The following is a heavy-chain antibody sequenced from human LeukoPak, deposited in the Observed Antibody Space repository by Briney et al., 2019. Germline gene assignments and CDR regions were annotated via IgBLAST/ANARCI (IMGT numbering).Heavy chain of an antibody. Sequence: SSVTVSCKASGYTFTSYGISWVRQAPGQGLEWMGWISAYNGNRNYAQKLQGRVTMTTDTSTSTAYMELRCLTSDDTAVYYCARYIPLTTYSSSLPTNGFDPWGQGTLVT. V-gene: IGHV1-18*01. J-gene: IGHJ5*02. CDR3: ARYIPLTTYSSSLPTNGFDP. CDR2: ISAYNGNR. CDR1: GYTFTSYG. D-gene: IGHD6-13*01.